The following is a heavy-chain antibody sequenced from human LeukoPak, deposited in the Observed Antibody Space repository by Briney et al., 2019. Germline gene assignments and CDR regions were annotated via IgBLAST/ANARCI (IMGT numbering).Heavy chain of an antibody. CDR1: GYTFTGCY. J-gene: IGHJ4*02. CDR2: INPNSGGT. Sequence: ASVKVSCKASGYTFTGCYMHWVRPAPGQGLEWMGRINPNSGGTNYAQKFQGRVTMTRDTSISTAYMELSRLRSDDTAVYYCARDPPNCGGDCYPDYWGQGTLVTVSS. V-gene: IGHV1-2*06. D-gene: IGHD2-21*02. CDR3: ARDPPNCGGDCYPDY.